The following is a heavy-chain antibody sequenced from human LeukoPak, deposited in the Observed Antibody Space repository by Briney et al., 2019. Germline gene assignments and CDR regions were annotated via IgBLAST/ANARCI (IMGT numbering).Heavy chain of an antibody. CDR1: GFTFSSYS. CDR3: ARDGYCSGGSCYSWGGYYYYGMDV. CDR2: ISSSSSYI. D-gene: IGHD2-15*01. J-gene: IGHJ6*02. V-gene: IGHV3-21*01. Sequence: GGPLRLSCAASGFTFSSYSMNWVRQAPGKGLEWVSSISSSSSYIYYADSVKGRFTVSRDNAKNSLYLQMNSLRAEDTAVYYCARDGYCSGGSCYSWGGYYYYGMDVWGQGTTVTVSS.